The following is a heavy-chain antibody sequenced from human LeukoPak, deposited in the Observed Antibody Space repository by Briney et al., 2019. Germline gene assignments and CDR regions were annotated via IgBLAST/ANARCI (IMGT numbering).Heavy chain of an antibody. CDR3: TRDLNSGESC. V-gene: IGHV3-53*01. J-gene: IGHJ4*02. CDR1: GFTVSSSY. D-gene: IGHD2-15*01. Sequence: PGGSLKLSCAASGFTVSSSYMSWVRQAPGKGLEWVSVIHSGGNTYYADSVKGRFTISRDNSKNTLYLQMNSLRAEDTAVHYCTRDLNSGESCWGQGTLVTVSS. CDR2: IHSGGNT.